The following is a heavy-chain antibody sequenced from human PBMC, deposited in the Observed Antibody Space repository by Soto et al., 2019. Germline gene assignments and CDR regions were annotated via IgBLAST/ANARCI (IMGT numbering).Heavy chain of an antibody. CDR1: GGSITNYY. CDR2: INYDGYS. Sequence: QVQLQESGPGLVKPSETLSLTCTVSGGSITNYYCSWFRQPPGKGLEWIGYINYDGYSAYNLSLKRRVTLGLDASKIQFSLLLESVTATDTAVYYCARHGFGPLHGLVDVWGPGTTVIVSS. CDR3: ARHGFGPLHGLVDV. V-gene: IGHV4-59*08. D-gene: IGHD3-10*01. J-gene: IGHJ6*02.